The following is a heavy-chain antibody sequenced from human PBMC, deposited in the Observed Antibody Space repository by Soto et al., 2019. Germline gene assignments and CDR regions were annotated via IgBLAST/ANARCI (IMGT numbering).Heavy chain of an antibody. CDR1: GYSFTSYW. J-gene: IGHJ2*01. CDR2: IDPSDSYT. CDR3: ARLPPTQLYSSSSGWYFDL. D-gene: IGHD6-6*01. Sequence: GESLKISCNGSGYSFTSYWISWVRQMPGKGLEWMGRIDPSDSYTNYSPSFQGHVTISADKSISTAYLQWSSLKASDTAMYYCARLPPTQLYSSSSGWYFDLWGRGTLVTVSS. V-gene: IGHV5-10-1*01.